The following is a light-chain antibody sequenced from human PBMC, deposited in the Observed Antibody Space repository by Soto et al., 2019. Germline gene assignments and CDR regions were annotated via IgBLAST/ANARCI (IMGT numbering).Light chain of an antibody. Sequence: DIQMTQSPSTLSASVGDRVTITCRASQSISSWLAWYQQKPGKAPKLLIYKASSLESGVPSRFSGSGFGTEFTLTISSLQPDYFATYYCQQYNSYPYTFGQGTKLEIK. CDR2: KAS. CDR3: QQYNSYPYT. CDR1: QSISSW. J-gene: IGKJ2*01. V-gene: IGKV1-5*03.